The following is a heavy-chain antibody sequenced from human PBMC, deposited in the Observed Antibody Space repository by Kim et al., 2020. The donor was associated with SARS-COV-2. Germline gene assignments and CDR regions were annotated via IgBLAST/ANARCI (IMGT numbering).Heavy chain of an antibody. CDR3: ARDGPRDFAWFEAFDY. V-gene: IGHV3-30-3*01. Sequence: GGSLRLSCAASGFTFSNYAMHWVRQAPGKGLEWVAVISYDGSNKYYADSVKGRFTFSRDHSRNTVYLQRKNLRAEDTAVYYCARDGPRDFAWFEAFDYRGQGTVVTGSS. J-gene: IGHJ4*02. CDR2: ISYDGSNK. D-gene: IGHD3-9*01. CDR1: GFTFSNYA.